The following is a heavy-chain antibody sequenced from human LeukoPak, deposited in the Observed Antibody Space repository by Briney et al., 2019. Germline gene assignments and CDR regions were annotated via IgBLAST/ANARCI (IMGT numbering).Heavy chain of an antibody. J-gene: IGHJ4*02. CDR1: RFTFSNYG. CDR2: ISSSGSDI. V-gene: IGHV3-21*05. Sequence: GGSLRLSCAASRFTFSNYGMHWVRQAPGKGLEWVSYISSSGSDIYYADSVKGRFTISRDNAKNSLYLHMNSLRAEDTAVYYCARDYGGSSPFDYWGQGTLVTVSS. D-gene: IGHD4-23*01. CDR3: ARDYGGSSPFDY.